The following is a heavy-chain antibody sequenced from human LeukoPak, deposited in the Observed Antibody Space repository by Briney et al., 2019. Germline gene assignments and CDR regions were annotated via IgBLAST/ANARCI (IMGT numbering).Heavy chain of an antibody. V-gene: IGHV3-21*01. CDR1: GFTFSSYS. CDR2: ISSSSSYI. CDR3: ARDQGYCSSTSCYAHYFDI. Sequence: GGSLRLSCAASGFTFSSYSMNWVRQAPGKGLEWVSSISSSSSYIYYADSVKGRFTISRDNAKNSLYLQMNSLRVEDTAVYYCARDQGYCSSTSCYAHYFDIWGQGTLVTVSS. J-gene: IGHJ4*02. D-gene: IGHD2-2*01.